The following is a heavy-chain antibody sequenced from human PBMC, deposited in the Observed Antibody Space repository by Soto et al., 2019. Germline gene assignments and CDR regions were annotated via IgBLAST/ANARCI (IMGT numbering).Heavy chain of an antibody. CDR2: IYYSGST. D-gene: IGHD3-22*01. CDR1: GGSVSSGSYY. V-gene: IGHV4-61*01. CDR3: ARDGGDYYDSSGYTPIGIERSLDY. Sequence: PSETLSLTCTVSGGSVSSGSYYWSWIRQPPGKGLEWIGFIYYSGSTNYNPSLKSRVTISVDTSKNQFSLKLSSVTAADTAVYYCARDGGDYYDSSGYTPIGIERSLDYWGQGTLVTVSS. J-gene: IGHJ4*02.